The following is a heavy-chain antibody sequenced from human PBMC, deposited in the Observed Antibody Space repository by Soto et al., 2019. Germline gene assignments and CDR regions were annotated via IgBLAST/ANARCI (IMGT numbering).Heavy chain of an antibody. CDR3: ARLGSGGYEGHDAFDI. CDR2: ISSSSSYI. Sequence: GGSLRLSCAASGFTFSSYSMNWVRQAPGKGLEWVSSISSSSSYIYYADSVKGRFTISRDNAKNSLYLQMNSLRAEDTAVYHCARLGSGGYEGHDAFDIWGQGTMVTVSS. CDR1: GFTFSSYS. D-gene: IGHD5-12*01. V-gene: IGHV3-21*01. J-gene: IGHJ3*02.